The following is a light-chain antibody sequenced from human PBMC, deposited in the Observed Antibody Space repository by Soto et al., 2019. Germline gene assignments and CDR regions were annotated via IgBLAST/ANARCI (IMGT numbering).Light chain of an antibody. Sequence: QSALTQPASVSGSPGQSITISCTGTSSDVGGYNYVSWHQQHPGKAPKVLIYEVRDRPSGVSDRFSGSKSGNTASLTISGLQAEDEADYYCSSYTSSSTLDYVFGTGTKVTVL. J-gene: IGLJ1*01. CDR3: SSYTSSSTLDYV. CDR1: SSDVGGYNY. V-gene: IGLV2-14*01. CDR2: EVR.